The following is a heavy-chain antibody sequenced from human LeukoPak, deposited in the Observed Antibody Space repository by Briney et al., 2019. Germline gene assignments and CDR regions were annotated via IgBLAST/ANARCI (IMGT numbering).Heavy chain of an antibody. CDR3: ASTSRSGNYYDSSAYYNYFDY. CDR1: GGSISSYY. J-gene: IGHJ4*02. CDR2: IYYSGST. Sequence: SETLSLICTVSGGSISSYYWSWIRQPPGKGLEWIGYIYYSGSTNYNPSLKSRVTMSVDTSKNQFSLKLSSVTAADTAVYYCASTSRSGNYYDSSAYYNYFDYWGQGTLVTVSS. V-gene: IGHV4-59*01. D-gene: IGHD3-22*01.